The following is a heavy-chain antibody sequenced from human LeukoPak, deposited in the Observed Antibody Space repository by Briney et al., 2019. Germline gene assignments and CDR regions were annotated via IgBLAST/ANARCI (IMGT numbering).Heavy chain of an antibody. V-gene: IGHV3-66*04. CDR3: ARRLGQWLVPPYYYYYYGMDV. CDR2: IYSGGST. Sequence: GGSLRLSCAASGFTVSSNYMSWVRQAPGKGLEWVSVIYSGGSTYYADSVKGRFTISRDNSKNTLYLQMNSLRAEDTAVYYCARRLGQWLVPPYYYYYYGMDVWGQGTTVTVSS. J-gene: IGHJ6*02. D-gene: IGHD6-19*01. CDR1: GFTVSSNY.